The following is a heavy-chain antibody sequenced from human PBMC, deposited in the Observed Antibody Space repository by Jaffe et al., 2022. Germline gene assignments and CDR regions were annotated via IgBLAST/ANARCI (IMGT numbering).Heavy chain of an antibody. V-gene: IGHV3-49*04. CDR1: GFTFGDYA. Sequence: EVQLVESGGGLVQPGRSLRLSCTASGFTFGDYAMSWVRQAPGKGLEWVGFIRSKAYGGTTEYAASVKGRFTISRDDSKSIAYLQMNSLKTEDTAVYYCTRDIPTGGFDYWGQGTLVTVSS. CDR2: IRSKAYGGTT. J-gene: IGHJ4*02. D-gene: IGHD4-17*01. CDR3: TRDIPTGGFDY.